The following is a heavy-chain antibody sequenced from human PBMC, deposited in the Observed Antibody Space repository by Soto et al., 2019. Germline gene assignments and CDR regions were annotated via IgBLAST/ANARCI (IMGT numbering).Heavy chain of an antibody. D-gene: IGHD4-17*01. V-gene: IGHV3-33*01. J-gene: IGHJ6*02. CDR3: ARDRNVTNPPFYYYYYGMDV. CDR1: GFTFSSYG. Sequence: GGSLRLSSAASGFTFSSYGMHWVRQAPGKGLEWVAVIWYDGSNKYYADSVKGRFTISRDNSKNTLYLQMNSLRAEDTAVYYCARDRNVTNPPFYYYYYGMDVWGQGTTVTVSS. CDR2: IWYDGSNK.